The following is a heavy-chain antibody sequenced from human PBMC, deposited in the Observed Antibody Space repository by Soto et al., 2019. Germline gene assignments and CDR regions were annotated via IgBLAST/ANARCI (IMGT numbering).Heavy chain of an antibody. J-gene: IGHJ6*03. CDR3: ARTSSSPWDYYYYYMDV. Sequence: SGPTLVNPTQTLTLTCTFSGFSLSTSGMCVSWIRQPPGKALEWLARIDWDDDKYYSTSLKTRLTISKDTSKNQVVLTMTNMDPVDTATYSWARTSSSPWDYYYYYMDVWGKGTTVTVSS. V-gene: IGHV2-70*11. CDR1: GFSLSTSGMC. D-gene: IGHD6-6*01. CDR2: IDWDDDK.